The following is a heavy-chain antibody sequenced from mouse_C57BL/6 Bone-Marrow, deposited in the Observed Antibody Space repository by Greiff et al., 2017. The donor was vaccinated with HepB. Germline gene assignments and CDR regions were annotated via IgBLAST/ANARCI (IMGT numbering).Heavy chain of an antibody. CDR1: GFTFSSYA. CDR3: ARAGYPYLDY. D-gene: IGHD2-2*01. V-gene: IGHV5-4*03. Sequence: EVNVVESGGGLVKPGGSLKLSCAASGFTFSSYAMSWVRQTPEKRLEWVATISDGGSYTYYPDNVKGRFTISRDNAKNNLYLQMSHLKSEDTAMYYCARAGYPYLDYWGQGTTLTVSA. CDR2: ISDGGSYT. J-gene: IGHJ2*01.